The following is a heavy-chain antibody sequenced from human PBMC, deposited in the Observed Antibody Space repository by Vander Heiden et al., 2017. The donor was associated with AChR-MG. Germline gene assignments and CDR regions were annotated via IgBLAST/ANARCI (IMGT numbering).Heavy chain of an antibody. V-gene: IGHV3-30*18. CDR1: GFTFSSYG. CDR3: AKDRGSYSDYYYYGMDV. J-gene: IGHJ6*02. Sequence: VQLVVSGGGVVQPGRSLRLSCSASGFTFSSYGMHWVRQAPGKGLEWVAVISYDGSNKYYADSVKGRFTISRDNSKNTLYLQMNSLRAEDTAVYYCAKDRGSYSDYYYYGMDVWGQGTTVTVSS. CDR2: ISYDGSNK. D-gene: IGHD2-21*01.